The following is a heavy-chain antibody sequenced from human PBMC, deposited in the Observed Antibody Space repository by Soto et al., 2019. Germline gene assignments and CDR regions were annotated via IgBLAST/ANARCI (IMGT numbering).Heavy chain of an antibody. CDR2: VSYDGSYK. D-gene: IGHD6-6*01. Sequence: QVQLVEPGGAVAQPGRPLRLSCAVSGFTFIDYGMNWARQAQAKGLEWVEVVSYDGSYKYYADSVKGRFTVSRDLAGNTLFLQMNSLILEDTAVYFCAKEMYPRTVLDSSSPWGDYWGQGTLVAVSS. V-gene: IGHV3-30*18. CDR3: AKEMYPRTVLDSSSPWGDY. J-gene: IGHJ4*02. CDR1: GFTFIDYG.